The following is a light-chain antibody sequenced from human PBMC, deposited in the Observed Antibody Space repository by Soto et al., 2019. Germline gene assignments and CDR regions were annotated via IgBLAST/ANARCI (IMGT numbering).Light chain of an antibody. J-gene: IGKJ1*01. CDR2: GAS. CDR1: QSVSSSY. Sequence: EIVLTQSPGTLSLSPGERATLSCRASQSVSSSYLAWYQHKPGQAPRHLIHGASSRATGIPARFSGSGSGTDFTLTISRLEPEDFAVYYCQQYGSSSWTFGQGTKVDVK. CDR3: QQYGSSSWT. V-gene: IGKV3-20*01.